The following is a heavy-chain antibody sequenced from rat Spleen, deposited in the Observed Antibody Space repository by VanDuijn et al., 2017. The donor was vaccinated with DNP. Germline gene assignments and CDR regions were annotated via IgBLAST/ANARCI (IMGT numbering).Heavy chain of an antibody. CDR1: GLIFSDQN. J-gene: IGHJ2*01. CDR2: ILYDGSKT. Sequence: EVQLVESGGGLVQPGRSLILSCAASGLIFSDQNMAWVRQAPKKGLEWVATILYDGSKTYYRDSVKGRFTISRDNAKNILFLQMGSLRSADTATYYCARRDTFYYFDYWGQGVMVTVSS. CDR3: ARRDTFYYFDY. D-gene: IGHD2-2*01. V-gene: IGHV5S10*01.